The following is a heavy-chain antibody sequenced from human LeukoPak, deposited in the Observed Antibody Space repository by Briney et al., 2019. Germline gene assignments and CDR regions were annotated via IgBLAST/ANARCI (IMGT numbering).Heavy chain of an antibody. D-gene: IGHD1-26*01. Sequence: RASVKVSCKASGYTFTSYAMHWVRQAPGQRLEWMGWISAYNGNTNYAQKLQGRVTMTTDTSTSTAYMELRSLRSDDTAVYYRARDHGFNVGATVDYWGQGTLVTVSS. CDR2: ISAYNGNT. CDR3: ARDHGFNVGATVDY. V-gene: IGHV1-18*01. CDR1: GYTFTSYA. J-gene: IGHJ4*02.